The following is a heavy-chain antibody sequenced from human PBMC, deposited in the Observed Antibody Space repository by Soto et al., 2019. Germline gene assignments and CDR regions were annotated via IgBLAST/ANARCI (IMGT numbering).Heavy chain of an antibody. D-gene: IGHD6-19*01. CDR2: VSNKNGVT. CDR1: GYTFANYD. V-gene: IGHV1-18*04. J-gene: IGHJ4*02. Sequence: QVQLVQSGGAVKKPGASVKVSCKTSGYTFANYDFTWVRQAPGQGLGWMGWVSNKNGVTSYADKFRDRVTITTDTSTSTVYMELRSLTSDDTAVYFCARERLNTGWYGFDYWGQGAQVTVSS. CDR3: ARERLNTGWYGFDY.